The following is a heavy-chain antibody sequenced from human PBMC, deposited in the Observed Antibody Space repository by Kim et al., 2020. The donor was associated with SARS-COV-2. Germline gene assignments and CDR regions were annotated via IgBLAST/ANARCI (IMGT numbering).Heavy chain of an antibody. V-gene: IGHV4-4*06. J-gene: IGHJ3*02. CDR3: ARGYSSSSVGAFDI. Sequence: PSLKSEVTRSLDTSKNQFSLELSSVTAADTAVYYCARGYSSSSVGAFDIWGQGTMVTVSS. D-gene: IGHD6-6*01.